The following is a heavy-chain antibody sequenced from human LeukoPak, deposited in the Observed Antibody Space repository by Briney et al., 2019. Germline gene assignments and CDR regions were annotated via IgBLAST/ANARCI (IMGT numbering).Heavy chain of an antibody. Sequence: GGSLRLSCAASGFTSSTSAMNWVRQAPGKGLEWVSAISGDGTNAYYPDSVKGRFTISRDNSKNTVFLQMNSLRAEDTAIYYCAKEGGSYHFDYWGQGTLVTVSS. D-gene: IGHD1-26*01. CDR3: AKEGGSYHFDY. V-gene: IGHV3-23*01. J-gene: IGHJ4*02. CDR2: ISGDGTNA. CDR1: GFTSSTSA.